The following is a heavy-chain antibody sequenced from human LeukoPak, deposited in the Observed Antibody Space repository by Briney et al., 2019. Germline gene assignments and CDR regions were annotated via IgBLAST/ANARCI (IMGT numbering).Heavy chain of an antibody. CDR2: IYTSGST. V-gene: IGHV4-61*02. D-gene: IGHD3-10*01. Sequence: SETLSLTCTVSGGSISSGSYYWSWIRQPAGKGLEWIGRIYTSGSTNYNPSLKSRITISVDTSKNQFSLKLSSVTAADTAVYYCARGGVRGVLYWGRGTLVTVSS. CDR3: ARGGVRGVLY. CDR1: GGSISSGSYY. J-gene: IGHJ4*02.